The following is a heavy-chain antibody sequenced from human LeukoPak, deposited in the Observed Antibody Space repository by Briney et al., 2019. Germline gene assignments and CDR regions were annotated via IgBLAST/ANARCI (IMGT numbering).Heavy chain of an antibody. CDR1: GYSFTSYW. V-gene: IGHV5-51*01. J-gene: IGHJ4*02. CDR3: ARRGVVVTAIGTYYFDY. D-gene: IGHD2-21*02. Sequence: GESLKISCKGSGYSFTSYWIGWVRQMPGKGLEWMGIICPGDSDTRYSPSFQGQVTISADKSISTAYLQWSSLKASDTAMYYCARRGVVVTAIGTYYFDYWGQGTLVTVSS. CDR2: ICPGDSDT.